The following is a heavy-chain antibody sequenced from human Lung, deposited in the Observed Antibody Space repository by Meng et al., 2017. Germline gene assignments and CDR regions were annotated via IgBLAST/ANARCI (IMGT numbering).Heavy chain of an antibody. D-gene: IGHD2-2*02. J-gene: IGHJ5*02. CDR3: ARVVGDCASCYKGWFDP. V-gene: IGHV4-30-4*01. CDR1: GASISSAVF. CDR2: ISYSGAT. Sequence: QVQLQESGPRLVRPSQTLSLTCTGAGASISSAVFWIWIRQPPGKDLDGIGYISYSGATHYNPSLKSRLTISVDTAKNQFSLSLSSVTAADTAVYYCARVVGDCASCYKGWFDPWGQGTLVTVSS.